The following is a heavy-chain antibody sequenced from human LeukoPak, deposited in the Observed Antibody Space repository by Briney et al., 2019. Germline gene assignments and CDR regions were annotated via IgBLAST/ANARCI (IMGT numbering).Heavy chain of an antibody. V-gene: IGHV3-48*04. J-gene: IGHJ3*02. CDR1: GFTFSTYS. CDR3: ARSGYCTSTSCLNGRGAFDI. D-gene: IGHD2-2*01. CDR2: ISSSSSTI. Sequence: GGSLRLSCAASGFTFSTYSMNWVRQAPGKGLEWVSYISSSSSTIYYADSVKCRFTISRDNAKNALYLQMNRLRAEATAVYFCARSGYCTSTSCLNGRGAFDIWGQGTMVTVSS.